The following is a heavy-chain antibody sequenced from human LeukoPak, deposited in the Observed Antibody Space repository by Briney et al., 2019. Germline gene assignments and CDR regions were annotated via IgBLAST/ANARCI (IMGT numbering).Heavy chain of an antibody. CDR1: GGSISSYY. CDR3: ARISFGYSSSWSVPTYFDY. D-gene: IGHD6-13*01. V-gene: IGHV4-34*01. CDR2: INHSGST. J-gene: IGHJ4*02. Sequence: PSETLSLTCTVSGGSISSYYWSWIRQPPGKGLEWIGEINHSGSTNYNPSLKSRVTISVDTSKNQFSLKLSSVTAADTAVYYCARISFGYSSSWSVPTYFDYWGQGTLVTVSS.